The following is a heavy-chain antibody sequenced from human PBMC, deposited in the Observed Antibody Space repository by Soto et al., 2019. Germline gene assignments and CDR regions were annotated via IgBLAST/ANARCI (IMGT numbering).Heavy chain of an antibody. CDR3: ARDLRRPEYDFWSGYVSTSYGMDV. D-gene: IGHD3-3*01. V-gene: IGHV3-21*01. Sequence: PGGSLRLSCAASGFTFSSYSMNWVRQAPGKGLEWVSSISSSSSYIYYADSVKGRFTISRDNAKNSLYLQMNSLKAEDTAVYYCARDLRRPEYDFWSGYVSTSYGMDVWGQGTTVTVSS. J-gene: IGHJ6*02. CDR1: GFTFSSYS. CDR2: ISSSSSYI.